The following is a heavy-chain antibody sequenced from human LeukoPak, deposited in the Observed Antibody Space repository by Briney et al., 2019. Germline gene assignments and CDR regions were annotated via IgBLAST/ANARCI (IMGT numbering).Heavy chain of an antibody. CDR2: IFYSGST. Sequence: PSETLSLTCTVSGGSMRSYYWSWIRQPPGKGLEWIGYIFYSGSTIYNPSLKSRITISVDTSKNQFSLKLSSVTAADTAVYYCARLLGATINFDYWGQGTLVTVSS. D-gene: IGHD1-26*01. V-gene: IGHV4-59*08. CDR3: ARLLGATINFDY. J-gene: IGHJ4*02. CDR1: GGSMRSYY.